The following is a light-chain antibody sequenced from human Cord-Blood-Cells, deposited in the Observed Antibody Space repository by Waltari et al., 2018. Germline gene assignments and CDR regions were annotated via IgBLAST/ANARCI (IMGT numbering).Light chain of an antibody. CDR1: KLGDKY. CDR2: QDS. Sequence: SYELTQPPSVSVSPGQTASITCPGDKLGDKYACCYQQKPGQSPVLVIYQDSKRPSGIPERFSGSNSGNTATLTISGTQAMDEADYYCQAWDSSTYVFGTGTKVTVL. J-gene: IGLJ1*01. V-gene: IGLV3-1*01. CDR3: QAWDSSTYV.